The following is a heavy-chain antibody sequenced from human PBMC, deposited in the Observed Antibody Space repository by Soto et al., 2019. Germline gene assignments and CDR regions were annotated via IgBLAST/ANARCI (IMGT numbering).Heavy chain of an antibody. Sequence: ASVKVSCKASGGTFSSYAISWVRQAPGQGLEWMGGIIPIFGTANYAQKFQGRVTITADESTSTAYMELSSLRSEDTAVYYCARDSFADIVVVPRPPDVWGQGTTVTVSS. CDR2: IIPIFGTA. J-gene: IGHJ6*02. D-gene: IGHD2-2*01. CDR3: ARDSFADIVVVPRPPDV. V-gene: IGHV1-69*13. CDR1: GGTFSSYA.